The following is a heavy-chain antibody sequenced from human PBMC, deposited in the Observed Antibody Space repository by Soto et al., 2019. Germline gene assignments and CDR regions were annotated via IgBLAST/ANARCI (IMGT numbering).Heavy chain of an antibody. CDR3: AKDVGYSSSSPFDY. J-gene: IGHJ4*02. V-gene: IGHV3-43*02. D-gene: IGHD6-13*01. CDR1: GFTFDDYA. Sequence: GGSLRLSCAASGFTFDDYAMHWVRQAPGKGLEWVSLISGDGGSTYYADSVKGRFTISRDNSKNSLYLQMNSLRTEDTALYYCAKDVGYSSSSPFDYWGQGTLVTVSS. CDR2: ISGDGGST.